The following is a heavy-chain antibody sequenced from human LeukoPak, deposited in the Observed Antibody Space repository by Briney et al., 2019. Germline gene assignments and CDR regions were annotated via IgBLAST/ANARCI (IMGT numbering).Heavy chain of an antibody. V-gene: IGHV3-48*04. J-gene: IGHJ4*02. D-gene: IGHD2-21*01. CDR3: VAPHTVIGIEAGVTLGY. CDR1: GFTFSSYG. Sequence: PGRSLRLSCAASGFTFSSYGMHWVRQAPGKGLEWVSYISSSSSTIYYADSVKGRFTISRDNAKNSLYLQMNSLRAEDTAVYYCVAPHTVIGIEAGVTLGYWGQGTLVTVSS. CDR2: ISSSSSTI.